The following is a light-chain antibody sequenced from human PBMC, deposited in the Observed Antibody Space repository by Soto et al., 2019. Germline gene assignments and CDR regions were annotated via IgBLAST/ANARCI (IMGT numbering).Light chain of an antibody. J-gene: IGKJ4*01. V-gene: IGKV3-15*01. CDR3: QQYNNWPPLT. Sequence: EIVMTQSPATLSVSPGERAILSCRASKSVGNNLAWYQQAPGQAPRLLIYGASTRATGIPARFSGSGSGTEFTLSISSLQSEDFAIYYCQQYNNWPPLTFGGGTKVEIK. CDR2: GAS. CDR1: KSVGNN.